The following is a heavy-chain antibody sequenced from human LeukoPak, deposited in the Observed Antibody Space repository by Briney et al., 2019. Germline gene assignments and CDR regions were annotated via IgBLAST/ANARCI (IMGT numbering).Heavy chain of an antibody. J-gene: IGHJ4*02. CDR2: ISGSGGTA. V-gene: IGHV3-23*01. D-gene: IGHD3-22*01. CDR1: GFTFSIYA. CDR3: AKKGYYDGSGYYMYYFDH. Sequence: GGSLRLSCAASGFTFSIYAMSWVRQAPGKGLEWVSAISGSGGTAYYADSVKGRFTVSRDNSKNTLYLQMNSLRAEDTAVYYCAKKGYYDGSGYYMYYFDHWGQGTLVTVSS.